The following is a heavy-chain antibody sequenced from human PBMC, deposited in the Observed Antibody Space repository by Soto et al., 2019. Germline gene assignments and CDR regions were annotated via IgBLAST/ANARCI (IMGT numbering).Heavy chain of an antibody. CDR3: AKDTAVAGTNY. V-gene: IGHV3-23*01. Sequence: GGSLRLSCAASGFTFSSYAMSWVRQAPGKGLEWVSAISGSGGSTYYADSVKGRFTISRDNSKNTLYLQMNSLRAEDTDVYYCAKDTAVAGTNYWGQGTLVTVSS. CDR2: ISGSGGST. D-gene: IGHD6-19*01. CDR1: GFTFSSYA. J-gene: IGHJ4*02.